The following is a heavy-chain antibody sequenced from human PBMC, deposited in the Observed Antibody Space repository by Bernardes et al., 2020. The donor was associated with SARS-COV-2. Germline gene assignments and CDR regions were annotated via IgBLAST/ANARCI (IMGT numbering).Heavy chain of an antibody. CDR2: ISGSGQTM. D-gene: IGHD1-26*01. Sequence: GGSLRLSCAASGFTFKNYVMSWVRQAPGKGLEWVSLISGSGQTMYYADPVKGRFTISRDNSKNTLYLQLNSLRGEDTAVYYCAKDLGSGAYSVFDTWGQGTLVTVSS. V-gene: IGHV3-23*01. CDR1: GFTFKNYV. CDR3: AKDLGSGAYSVFDT. J-gene: IGHJ4*02.